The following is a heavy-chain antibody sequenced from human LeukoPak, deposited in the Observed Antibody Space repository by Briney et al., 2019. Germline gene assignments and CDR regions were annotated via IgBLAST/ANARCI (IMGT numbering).Heavy chain of an antibody. CDR2: ISSSSSSI. V-gene: IGHV3-48*02. J-gene: IGHJ4*02. CDR1: GFTFSSYS. Sequence: GGSLRLSCAASGFTFSSYSMNWVRQAPGKGLEWVSYISSSSSSIYYADSVKGRFTISRDNAKNSLYLQMNSLRDEDTAVYYCARGPYSSNWYVDYWGQGTLVTVAS. CDR3: ARGPYSSNWYVDY. D-gene: IGHD6-13*01.